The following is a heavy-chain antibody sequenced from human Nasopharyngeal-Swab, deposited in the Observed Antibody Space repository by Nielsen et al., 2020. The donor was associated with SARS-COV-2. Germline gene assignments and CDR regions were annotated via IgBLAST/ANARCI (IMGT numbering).Heavy chain of an antibody. J-gene: IGHJ4*02. CDR3: VKHQGSSSDQ. Sequence: GESLKISCVASGVIFSKYWMHWVRQAPGKGLVWVSRVNQDGSRSDYADSVRGRFTISRDNAKNTLYLQMNSLRVEDTAVYYCVKHQGSSSDQWGQGTLVTVSS. V-gene: IGHV3-74*01. CDR1: GVIFSKYW. CDR2: VNQDGSRS.